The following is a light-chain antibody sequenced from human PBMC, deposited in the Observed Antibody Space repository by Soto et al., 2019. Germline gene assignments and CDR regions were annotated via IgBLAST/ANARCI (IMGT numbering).Light chain of an antibody. J-gene: IGKJ4*01. V-gene: IGKV3-20*01. CDR1: QSISSSY. Sequence: EIVLTQSPGTLSLSPVERATLSCRASQSISSSYLAWYQQKPGQAPRLLIYDASIRATGIPDRFSGSGSGTDFTLTISRLEPEDFAVYYCQQYGSSPLTFGGGTKVEIK. CDR3: QQYGSSPLT. CDR2: DAS.